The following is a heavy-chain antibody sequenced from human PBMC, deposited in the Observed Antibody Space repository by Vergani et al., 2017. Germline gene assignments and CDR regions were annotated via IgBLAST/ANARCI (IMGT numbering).Heavy chain of an antibody. Sequence: EVQLVESGGGLVKPGGSLRLSCAASGFTFSSYSMNWVRQAPGKGLEWVSSISSSSSYIYYADSVQGRFTIARDNAKNSLYLQMTSLRAEDTAVYYCAGARYWDRLVGATNDAFDIWGQGTMVTVSS. D-gene: IGHD1-26*01. J-gene: IGHJ3*02. CDR1: GFTFSSYS. V-gene: IGHV3-21*01. CDR2: ISSSSSYI. CDR3: AGARYWDRLVGATNDAFDI.